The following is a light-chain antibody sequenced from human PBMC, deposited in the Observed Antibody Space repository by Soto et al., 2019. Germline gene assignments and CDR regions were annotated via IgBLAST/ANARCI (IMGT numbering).Light chain of an antibody. CDR2: AAS. V-gene: IGKV1-39*01. CDR3: QQSYNTLA. CDR1: QTISRY. Sequence: DIQMTQSPSSLSSSVGYRFTITCRASQTISRYLNWYQQKPGKAPKLLIFAASSLQSGVPSRFSGSGSGTEFTLAISSLQPEDFATYYCQQSYNTLAFGPGTKVDIK. J-gene: IGKJ3*01.